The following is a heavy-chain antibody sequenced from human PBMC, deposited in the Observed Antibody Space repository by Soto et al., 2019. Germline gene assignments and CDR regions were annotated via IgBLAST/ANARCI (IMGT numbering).Heavy chain of an antibody. CDR1: GYSFTSDW. Sequence: ESLKISCKGSGYSFTSDWIGWVRQMPVKGLEWMGIIYPGDSDTRYSPSFQGQVTISADKSISTAYLQWSSLKASDTAMYYCGRDRYSGYYALDVWGQGTTVTVSS. J-gene: IGHJ6*02. D-gene: IGHD2-15*01. CDR2: IYPGDSDT. V-gene: IGHV5-51*01. CDR3: GRDRYSGYYALDV.